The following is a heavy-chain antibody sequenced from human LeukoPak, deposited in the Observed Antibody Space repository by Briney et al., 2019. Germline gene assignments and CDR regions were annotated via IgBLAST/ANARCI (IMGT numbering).Heavy chain of an antibody. CDR3: ARDSRAYGSGATIDY. CDR1: GFNFRDSG. CDR2: IWYDGNNK. D-gene: IGHD2-15*01. Sequence: GGSLRLSCAASGFNFRDSGMHWVRQAPGKGLEWMTTIWYDGNNKYYADSVKGRFAISRDNSKNTLYVQMSSLRVEDTAVYYCARDSRAYGSGATIDYWGQGTLVTVSS. V-gene: IGHV3-33*01. J-gene: IGHJ4*02.